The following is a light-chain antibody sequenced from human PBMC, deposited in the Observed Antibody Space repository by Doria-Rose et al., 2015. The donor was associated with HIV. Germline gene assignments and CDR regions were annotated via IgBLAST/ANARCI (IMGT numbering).Light chain of an antibody. CDR2: DGS. Sequence: TQSPGTLSLSPGERATLSCSASQSFSSTYLAWYQQKTGQAPSLLIYDGSTRATGIPDRFSASGSGTDLTLTINRLEPEDFALYYCHQYGTSWTFGQGTKVEI. CDR1: QSFSSTY. CDR3: HQYGTSWT. J-gene: IGKJ1*01. V-gene: IGKV3-20*01.